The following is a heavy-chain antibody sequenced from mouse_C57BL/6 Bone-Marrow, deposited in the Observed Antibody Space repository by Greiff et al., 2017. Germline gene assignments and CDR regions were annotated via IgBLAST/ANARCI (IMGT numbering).Heavy chain of an antibody. V-gene: IGHV1-75*01. CDR3: AREGNYGSSYIDY. D-gene: IGHD1-1*01. J-gene: IGHJ2*01. CDR1: GYTFTDYY. CDR2: IFPGSGST. Sequence: VQLHQSGPELVKPGASVKISCKASGYTFTDYYINWVKQRPGQGLEWIGWIFPGSGSTYYNEKFKGKATLTVDKSSSTAYMLLSSLTSEDSAVYFCAREGNYGSSYIDYWGQGTTLTVSS.